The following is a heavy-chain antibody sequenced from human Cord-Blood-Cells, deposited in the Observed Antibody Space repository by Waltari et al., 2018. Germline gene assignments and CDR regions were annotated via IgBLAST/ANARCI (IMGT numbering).Heavy chain of an antibody. CDR1: GFTFSSYG. Sequence: QVQLVESGGGVVQPGRSLRLSCAASGFTFSSYGMHWVRKAPGKGLEWVAVIWYDGSNKYYADSVKGRFTISRDNSKNTLYLQMNSLRAEDTAVYYCARGTALGYCSGGSCYDAFDIWGQGTMVTVSS. CDR2: IWYDGSNK. D-gene: IGHD2-15*01. J-gene: IGHJ3*02. CDR3: ARGTALGYCSGGSCYDAFDI. V-gene: IGHV3-33*01.